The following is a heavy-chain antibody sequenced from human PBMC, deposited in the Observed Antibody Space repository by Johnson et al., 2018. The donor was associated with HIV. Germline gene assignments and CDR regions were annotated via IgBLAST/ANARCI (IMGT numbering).Heavy chain of an antibody. CDR2: ISYDGSNK. CDR3: AREGTAAVMDAFDI. J-gene: IGHJ3*02. V-gene: IGHV3-30*19. CDR1: GFTFSSYG. Sequence: VQLVESGGGVVQPGGSLRLSCAASGFTFSSYGMHWVRQAPGKGLEWVAVISYDGSNKYYADSVKGRFTISRDNSKNTLYLQMNSLRAEDTAVYFCAREGTAAVMDAFDIWGQGTMVTVSS. D-gene: IGHD6-13*01.